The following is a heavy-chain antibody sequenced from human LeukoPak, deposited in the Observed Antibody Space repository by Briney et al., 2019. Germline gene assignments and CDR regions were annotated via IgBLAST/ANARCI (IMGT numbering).Heavy chain of an antibody. V-gene: IGHV3-23*01. CDR3: AKWGYYYYGMDV. Sequence: GGSLRLSCADSGFTFSSYAMSWVRQAPGKGLEWVSAISGSGGSTYYADSVKGRFTISRDNSKNTLYLQMNSLRAEDTAVYYCAKWGYYYYGMDVWGKGTTVTVSS. J-gene: IGHJ6*04. D-gene: IGHD3-16*01. CDR1: GFTFSSYA. CDR2: ISGSGGST.